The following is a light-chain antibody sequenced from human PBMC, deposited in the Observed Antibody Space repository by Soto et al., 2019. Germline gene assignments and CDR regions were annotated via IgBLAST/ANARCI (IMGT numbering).Light chain of an antibody. J-gene: IGKJ1*01. CDR3: QQXNNWPPDRT. CDR1: QSVGSN. CDR2: GAS. Sequence: EIVMTQSPATLSVSPGERATLSCRASQSVGSNLAWYQQKPGQDARLLISGASTRATGIPARFSGRGSGTEXXXXXXXXXSXDXAIYFCQQXNNWPPDRTFGQGTKVEIK. V-gene: IGKV3-15*01.